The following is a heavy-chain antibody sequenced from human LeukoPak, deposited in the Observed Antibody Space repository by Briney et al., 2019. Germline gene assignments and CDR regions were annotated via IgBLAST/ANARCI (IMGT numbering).Heavy chain of an antibody. CDR3: ARGVGYSYGYRPSRRDAFDI. CDR2: IYYSGST. Sequence: SETLSLTCTVSGGSISSSSYYWGWIRQPPGKGLEWIGSIYYSGSTYYNPSLKSRVTISVDTSKNQFSLKLSSVTAADTAVYYCARGVGYSYGYRPSRRDAFDIWGQGTMVTVSS. V-gene: IGHV4-39*07. D-gene: IGHD5-18*01. CDR1: GGSISSSSYY. J-gene: IGHJ3*02.